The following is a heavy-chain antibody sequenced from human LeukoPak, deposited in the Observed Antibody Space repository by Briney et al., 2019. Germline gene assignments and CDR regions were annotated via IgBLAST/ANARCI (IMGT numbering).Heavy chain of an antibody. CDR1: GGSVSSNIYY. CDR2: IYYSGST. Sequence: SETLSLTCTVSGGSVSSNIYYWNWIRQPPGKGLEWIGYIYYSGSTYYNPSLKSRVTISVDTSKNQFSLKLTSLTAADTAVYYCAREDSSGYLGYWGQGTLVTVSS. CDR3: AREDSSGYLGY. D-gene: IGHD3-22*01. J-gene: IGHJ4*02. V-gene: IGHV4-61*01.